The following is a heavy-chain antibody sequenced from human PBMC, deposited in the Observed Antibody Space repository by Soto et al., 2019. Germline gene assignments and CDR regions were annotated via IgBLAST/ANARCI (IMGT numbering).Heavy chain of an antibody. V-gene: IGHV5-51*01. CDR1: GYSFTSYW. Sequence: PGESLKISCKASGYSFTSYWIGWVRQMPGKGLEWMGIINPGDSDTRYRPSFQGQVTISADKSFSTAYLQWSSLKASDTAMYFCAIPLARTTPFDYWGQGSLVTVSS. D-gene: IGHD1-7*01. CDR3: AIPLARTTPFDY. J-gene: IGHJ4*02. CDR2: INPGDSDT.